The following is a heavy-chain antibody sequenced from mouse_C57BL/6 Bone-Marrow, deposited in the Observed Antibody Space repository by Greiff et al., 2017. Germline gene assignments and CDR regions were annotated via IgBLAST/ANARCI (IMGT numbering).Heavy chain of an antibody. D-gene: IGHD5-1*01. CDR1: GHTFTTYP. V-gene: IGHV1-47*01. Sequence: QVQLKQSGAELVKPGASVKMSCKASGHTFTTYPIEWMKQNHGKSLEWIGNFHPYNDDTKYNEKFKGKATLTVEKSSNTVYLELSRSTSDDSAVYYCARSSTFFYYFDYWGQGTTLTVSS. J-gene: IGHJ2*01. CDR3: ARSSTFFYYFDY. CDR2: FHPYNDDT.